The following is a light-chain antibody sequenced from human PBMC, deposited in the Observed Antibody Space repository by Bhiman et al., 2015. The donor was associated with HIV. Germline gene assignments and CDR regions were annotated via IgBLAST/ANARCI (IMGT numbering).Light chain of an antibody. V-gene: IGLV1-47*01. CDR2: RNH. CDR1: NSNIGSLY. J-gene: IGLJ1*01. CDR3: GTWDRSLSAGGV. Sequence: QSVVTQPPSASGSPGQRVADSCSGTNSNIGSLYVYCYQQVPGTAPKFLIYRNHQRPSGVPDRFSGSKSGTSATLGITGLQTGDEADYYCGTWDRSLSAGGVFGTGTKVTVL.